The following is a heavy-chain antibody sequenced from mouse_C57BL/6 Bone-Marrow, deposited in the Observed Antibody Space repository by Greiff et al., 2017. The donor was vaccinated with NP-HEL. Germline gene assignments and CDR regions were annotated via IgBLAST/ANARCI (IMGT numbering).Heavy chain of an antibody. CDR3: ARDSGYAFDY. D-gene: IGHD3-2*02. CDR2: INPNNGGT. Sequence: QVQLQQPGTELVKPGASVKLSCKASGYTFTSYWMHWLKQRPGQGLEWIGNINPNNGGTNDNEKFKTKATLTVDKSSSTAYMQRSSLASEDSAVDYCARDSGYAFDYWGQGTTLTVSA. CDR1: GYTFTSYW. V-gene: IGHV1-53*01. J-gene: IGHJ2*01.